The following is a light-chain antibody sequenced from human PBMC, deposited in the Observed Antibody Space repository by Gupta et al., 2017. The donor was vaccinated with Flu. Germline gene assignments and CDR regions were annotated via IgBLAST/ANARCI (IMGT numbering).Light chain of an antibody. CDR2: KAS. CDR3: QQYSIYPWT. CDR1: QSISSW. V-gene: IGKV1-5*03. Sequence: GERVSITCRASQSISSWLAWYQQKPGKAPNLLIYKASNLESGVPSRFSGSGSGTEFTLTISSLQPDDFATYSCQQYSIYPWTFGQGTKVEIK. J-gene: IGKJ1*01.